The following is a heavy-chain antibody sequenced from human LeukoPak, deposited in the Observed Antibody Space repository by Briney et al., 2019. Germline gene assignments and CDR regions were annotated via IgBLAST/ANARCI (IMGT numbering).Heavy chain of an antibody. V-gene: IGHV4-61*09. CDR1: GGSISSGSYY. D-gene: IGHD3-3*01. Sequence: PSQTLSLTCTVSGGSISSGSYYWSWIRQPAGKGLEWIGHIYTSGSTNYNPSLKSRVTMSVDTSKNQFSLKLSSVTAADTAVYYCARSLGQFFSTDWGQGTLVTVSS. CDR2: IYTSGST. CDR3: ARSLGQFFSTD. J-gene: IGHJ4*02.